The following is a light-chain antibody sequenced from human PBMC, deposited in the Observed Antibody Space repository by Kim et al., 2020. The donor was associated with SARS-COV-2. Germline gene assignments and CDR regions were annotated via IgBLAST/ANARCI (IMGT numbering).Light chain of an antibody. CDR1: SSNIGAGYD. J-gene: IGLJ1*01. V-gene: IGLV1-40*01. CDR3: QSYDSSLSGYV. CDR2: GNS. Sequence: GVTNTWTGSSSNIGAGYDVHWYQQLPGTAPKLLIYGNSNRPSGVPDRFSGSKSGTSASLAITGLQAEDEADYYCQSYDSSLSGYVFGTGTKVTVL.